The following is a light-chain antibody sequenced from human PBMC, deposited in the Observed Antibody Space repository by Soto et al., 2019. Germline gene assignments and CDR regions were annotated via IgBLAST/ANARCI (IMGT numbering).Light chain of an antibody. CDR3: QQADSFPRT. CDR2: AAT. V-gene: IGKV1-12*01. CDR1: QRIANW. Sequence: DIQMTQSPSSVSASVGDRVTITCRASQRIANWLAWFQQKPGQAPKLLIHAATSLQVGVPSRFSGSGSGTEFTLTISSLQPDDFATYYCQQADSFPRTLGQGTKVEI. J-gene: IGKJ1*01.